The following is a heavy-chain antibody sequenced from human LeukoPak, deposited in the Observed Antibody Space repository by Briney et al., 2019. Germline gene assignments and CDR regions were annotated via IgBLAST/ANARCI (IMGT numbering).Heavy chain of an antibody. CDR2: ISGSGDRT. CDR3: AKAKYSSSSDLLDY. D-gene: IGHD6-6*01. Sequence: PGGSLRLSCAGSGFTFSNYAMGWVRQAPGKGLEWVSAISGSGDRTYYVDSVKGRFTISRDISKNTLFLQMNSLRADDTAVYYCAKAKYSSSSDLLDYWGQGTLVTVSS. CDR1: GFTFSNYA. J-gene: IGHJ4*02. V-gene: IGHV3-23*01.